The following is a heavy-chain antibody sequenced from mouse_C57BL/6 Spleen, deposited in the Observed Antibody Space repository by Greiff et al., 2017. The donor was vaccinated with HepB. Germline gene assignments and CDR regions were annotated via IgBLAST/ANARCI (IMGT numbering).Heavy chain of an antibody. CDR2: IDPSDSYT. D-gene: IGHD4-1*01. V-gene: IGHV1-59*01. J-gene: IGHJ3*01. CDR1: GYTFTSYW. CDR3: ARENWGFAY. Sequence: QVQLKQPGAELVRPGTSVKLSCKASGYTFTSYWLHWVKQRPGQGLEWIGVIDPSDSYTNYNQKFKGKATLTVDTSSSTAYMQLSSLTSEDSAVYYCARENWGFAYWGQGTLVTVSA.